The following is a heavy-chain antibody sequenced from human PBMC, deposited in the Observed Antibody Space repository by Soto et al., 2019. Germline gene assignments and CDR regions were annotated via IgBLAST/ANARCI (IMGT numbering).Heavy chain of an antibody. CDR1: GFSLTTSPMG. Sequence: QITLKESGPTLVKPTQTLTLTCTFSGFSLTTSPMGVGWIRQPPGKALEWLVCIYWDDDKRFSPSLKSRLTITKDTPKNQVGLTTTNMVTVNTATYYSEHRLSGYSWNGGYFDCWGGGALVTVSS. D-gene: IGHD1-1*01. CDR3: EHRLSGYSWNGGYFDC. J-gene: IGHJ4*02. CDR2: IYWDDDK. V-gene: IGHV2-5*02.